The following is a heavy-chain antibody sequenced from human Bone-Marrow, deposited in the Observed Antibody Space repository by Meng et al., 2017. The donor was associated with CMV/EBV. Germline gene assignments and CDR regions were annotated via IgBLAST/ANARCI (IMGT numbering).Heavy chain of an antibody. CDR2: IYPGDSDT. CDR3: ARQYYDFWSGYSIYGMDV. CDR1: GYRFTSYW. J-gene: IGHJ6*02. D-gene: IGHD3-3*01. Sequence: GESRKSSCKGSGYRFTSYWIGWVRQMPGKGLEWMGIIYPGDSDTRYSLSFQGQVTISADKSISTAYLQWSSLKASDTAMYYCARQYYDFWSGYSIYGMDVWGQGTTVTVSS. V-gene: IGHV5-51*01.